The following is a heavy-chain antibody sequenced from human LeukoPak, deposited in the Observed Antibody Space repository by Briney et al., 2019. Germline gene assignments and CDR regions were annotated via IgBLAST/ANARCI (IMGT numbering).Heavy chain of an antibody. D-gene: IGHD2-21*02. J-gene: IGHJ4*02. CDR2: IYYSGST. Sequence: PSETLSLTCTVSGGSISSSSYYWGWIRQPPGKGLEWIGSIYYSGSTYYNPSLKSRVTISVDTSKNQFSLKLSSVTAADTAVYYCARIVVVTATFDYWGQGTLVTVSS. V-gene: IGHV4-39*01. CDR3: ARIVVVTATFDY. CDR1: GGSISSSSYY.